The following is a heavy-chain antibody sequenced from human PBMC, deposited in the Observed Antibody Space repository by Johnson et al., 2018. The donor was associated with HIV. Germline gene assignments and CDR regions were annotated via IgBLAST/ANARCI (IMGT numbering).Heavy chain of an antibody. V-gene: IGHV3-64*04. Sequence: QVQLVESGGGLVQPGGSLRLSCAASGFTFSSYAMHWVRQAPGKGLEYVSAISGSGGSTYYADSVTGRFTISRDNSKNTLYLQMNRLRAEDTAVYYCAKANTYCGGDCYQADAFDIWGQGTMVTVSS. CDR2: ISGSGGST. J-gene: IGHJ3*02. CDR3: AKANTYCGGDCYQADAFDI. D-gene: IGHD2-21*01. CDR1: GFTFSSYA.